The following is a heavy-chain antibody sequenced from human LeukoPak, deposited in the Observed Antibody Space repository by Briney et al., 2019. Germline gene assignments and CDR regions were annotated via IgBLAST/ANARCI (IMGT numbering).Heavy chain of an antibody. CDR3: ARGRYGGYVAIDY. CDR2: IKQDGSEK. CDR1: GYTFRSYW. V-gene: IGHV3-7*02. Sequence: PGGSLRLSCAASGYTFRSYWMSWVRQAPGQGLEWVANIKQDGSEKYYVDYVKGRFTITRDNAKNSLYLQLNSLRAEDTGVYYCARGRYGGYVAIDYWLQRTLVTVCS. J-gene: IGHJ4*02. D-gene: IGHD5-12*01.